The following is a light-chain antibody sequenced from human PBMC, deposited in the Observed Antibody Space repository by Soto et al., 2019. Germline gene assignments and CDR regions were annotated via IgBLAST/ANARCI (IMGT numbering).Light chain of an antibody. J-gene: IGLJ2*01. CDR2: EVN. Sequence: QSALTQPPSASGSPGQSVTISCTGTSSDVGGYNYVSWFQQHPGKAPKLIISEVNKRPSGVPDRFSGSKSGNTASLTVFGLQAEDEADYYCTSYGGRDNLIFGGGTQLTVL. CDR1: SSDVGGYNY. CDR3: TSYGGRDNLI. V-gene: IGLV2-8*01.